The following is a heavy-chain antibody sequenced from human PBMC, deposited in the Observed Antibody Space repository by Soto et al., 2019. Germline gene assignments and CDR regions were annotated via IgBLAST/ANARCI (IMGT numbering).Heavy chain of an antibody. Sequence: GGSLRLSCAASGFTFSSYAMSWVRQAPGKGLEWVSAISGSGGSTYYADSVKGRFTISRDNSKNTLYLQMNSLRAEDTAVYYCAKPNPRPVTTSHPDSYYYYYGMDVWGQGTTVTVSS. CDR3: AKPNPRPVTTSHPDSYYYYYGMDV. J-gene: IGHJ6*02. D-gene: IGHD4-17*01. CDR2: ISGSGGST. CDR1: GFTFSSYA. V-gene: IGHV3-23*01.